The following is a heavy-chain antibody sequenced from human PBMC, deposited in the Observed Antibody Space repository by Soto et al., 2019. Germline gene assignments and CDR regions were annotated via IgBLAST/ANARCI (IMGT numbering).Heavy chain of an antibody. D-gene: IGHD2-2*01. CDR1: GYTFTSYY. V-gene: IGHV1-46*01. Sequence: ASVKVSCKASGYTFTSYYMHWVRQAPGQGLEWMGIINPSGGGTSYAQKFQGRVTMTRDTSTSTVYMGLSSLKSEDTAVYYCAREGPAGSSTSCLLYYYYYGMEVSGQGTPVTVSS. CDR2: INPSGGGT. J-gene: IGHJ6*02. CDR3: AREGPAGSSTSCLLYYYYYGMEV.